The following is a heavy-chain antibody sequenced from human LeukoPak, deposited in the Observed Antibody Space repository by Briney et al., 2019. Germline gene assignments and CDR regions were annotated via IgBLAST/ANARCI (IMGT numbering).Heavy chain of an antibody. Sequence: GGSLRLSCAASGFTFNDYYMSWIRQAPGKGLEWVSYISSSGSTIYYADSVKGRFTISRDNSRNTLYLQMSSLRADDTAVYYCAKAHDSSGSWGQGTLVTVSS. J-gene: IGHJ5*02. CDR2: ISSSGSTI. D-gene: IGHD3-22*01. V-gene: IGHV3-11*01. CDR1: GFTFNDYY. CDR3: AKAHDSSGS.